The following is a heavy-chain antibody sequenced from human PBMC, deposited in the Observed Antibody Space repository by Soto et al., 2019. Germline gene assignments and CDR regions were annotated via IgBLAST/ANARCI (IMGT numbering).Heavy chain of an antibody. CDR2: LWAGGNYA. D-gene: IGHD6-13*01. J-gene: IGHJ6*02. V-gene: IGHV3-33*01. Sequence: QVRLVESGGNVVQPGRSLRLSCATSGFNFNYHGMHGVRQAPGKGLEWVAHLWAGGNYAYYAYSVKGRFTISSDESTNTLYLQMNSLGAEDTAVYYCTRDAQQLANYGMDVWGQGITVPVSS. CDR3: TRDAQQLANYGMDV. CDR1: GFNFNYHG.